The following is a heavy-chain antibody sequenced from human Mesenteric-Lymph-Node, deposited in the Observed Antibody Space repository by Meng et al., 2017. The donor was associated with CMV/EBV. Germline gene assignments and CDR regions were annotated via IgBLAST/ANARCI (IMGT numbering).Heavy chain of an antibody. Sequence: GESLKISCAASGFTFTSYAMSWVRQAPGKGLEWVSGISGSGVTTYYTDSVRGRFTISRDNSKNTLYLQMSSLRAEDTALYYCAKIFGVITPFDYWGQGTLVTVSS. CDR1: GFTFTSYA. D-gene: IGHD3-3*01. J-gene: IGHJ4*02. CDR2: ISGSGVTT. V-gene: IGHV3-23*01. CDR3: AKIFGVITPFDY.